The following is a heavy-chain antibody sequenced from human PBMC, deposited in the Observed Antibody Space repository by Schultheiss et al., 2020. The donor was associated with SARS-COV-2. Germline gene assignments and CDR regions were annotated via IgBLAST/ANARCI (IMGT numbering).Heavy chain of an antibody. CDR1: GGSISTSGYY. V-gene: IGHV4-39*01. Sequence: SQTLSLTCPVSGGSISTSGYYWGWIRQPPGKGLECIGTVYYSGLTYYNPSLTSRVTVSVDASNNQFSLKLSSVTAADTAVYYCARGGPRTTLNYWGQGTLVTVSS. CDR3: ARGGPRTTLNY. D-gene: IGHD4-17*01. J-gene: IGHJ4*02. CDR2: VYYSGLT.